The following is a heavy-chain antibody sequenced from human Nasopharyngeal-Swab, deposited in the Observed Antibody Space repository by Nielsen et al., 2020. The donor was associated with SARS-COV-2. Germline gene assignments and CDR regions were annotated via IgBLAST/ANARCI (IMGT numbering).Heavy chain of an antibody. V-gene: IGHV3-13*01. D-gene: IGHD2-2*02. Sequence: GESLKISCAASGFTFSSYDMHWVRQATGKGLEWVSAIGTAGDTYYPGSVKGRFTISRENAKHSLYLQINSLRAEDTAGYYCARALYCSSTSCYTPYYDYYYMDVWGKGTTVTVSS. CDR1: GFTFSSYD. CDR2: IGTAGDT. CDR3: ARALYCSSTSCYTPYYDYYYMDV. J-gene: IGHJ6*03.